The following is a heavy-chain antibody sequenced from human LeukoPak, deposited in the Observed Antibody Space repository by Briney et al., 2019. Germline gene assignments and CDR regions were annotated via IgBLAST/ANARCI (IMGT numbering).Heavy chain of an antibody. D-gene: IGHD6-13*01. V-gene: IGHV3-21*04. CDR1: GFTFSSYS. J-gene: IGHJ4*02. CDR3: AKDRLGAAAGFFDY. CDR2: ISSSSSYI. Sequence: GSLRLSCAASGFTFSSYSMNWVRQAPGKGLEWVSSISSSSSYIYYADSVKGRFTISRDNSKNTLYLQMNSLRADDTAVYYCAKDRLGAAAGFFDYWGQGSLVTVSS.